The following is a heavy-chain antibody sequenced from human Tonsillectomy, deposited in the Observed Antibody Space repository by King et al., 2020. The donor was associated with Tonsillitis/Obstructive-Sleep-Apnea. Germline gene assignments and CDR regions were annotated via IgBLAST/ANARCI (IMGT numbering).Heavy chain of an antibody. J-gene: IGHJ4*02. V-gene: IGHV4-34*01. CDR2: INHSGST. D-gene: IGHD2-2*01. Sequence: VQLQQWGAGLLKPSETLSLTCAVYGGSLSGYYWSWIRQPPGKGLEWIGEINHSGSTNYNPSLKSRGTISVDTSKNQFSLKLSSVTAADTAVYYCARGLGAVSTSYYFDYWGQGTLVTVSS. CDR1: GGSLSGYY. CDR3: ARGLGAVSTSYYFDY.